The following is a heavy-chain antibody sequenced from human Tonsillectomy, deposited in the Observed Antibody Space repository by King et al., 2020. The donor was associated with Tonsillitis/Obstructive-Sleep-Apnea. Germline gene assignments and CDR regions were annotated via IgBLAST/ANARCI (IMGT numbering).Heavy chain of an antibody. CDR3: ARGRRGYDYYYYYMDV. Sequence: VQLQQWGAGLLKPSETLSLTCAVYVGAFSDYYWSWIRQPPGKGLDWMGEINHSGSTNANPSLKGRVTISADTSKNQFSLKLSSVTAADTAVYYGARGRRGYDYYYYYMDVWGKGTTVTVSS. D-gene: IGHD5-12*01. CDR2: INHSGST. J-gene: IGHJ6*03. CDR1: VGAFSDYY. V-gene: IGHV4-34*01.